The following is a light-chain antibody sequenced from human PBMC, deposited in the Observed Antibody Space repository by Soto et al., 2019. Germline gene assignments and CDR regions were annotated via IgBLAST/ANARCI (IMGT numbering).Light chain of an antibody. CDR2: RIS. CDR1: ESLLHSNGKTY. Sequence: VLTQTPLSSPVTLGQPASISCRSSESLLHSNGKTYLSWYQQRPGQPPRLLIYRISNRSSGVPDRFSGSGAGTEFTLKISRVEAEDVGVYYCMQATDFPRTFGQGTQVEIK. J-gene: IGKJ1*01. V-gene: IGKV2-24*01. CDR3: MQATDFPRT.